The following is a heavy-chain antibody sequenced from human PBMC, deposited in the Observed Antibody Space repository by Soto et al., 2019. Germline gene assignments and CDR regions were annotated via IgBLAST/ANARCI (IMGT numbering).Heavy chain of an antibody. CDR2: IYYSGST. D-gene: IGHD3-3*01. J-gene: IGHJ6*02. CDR3: ARTGFLRRYYYGMDV. CDR1: GGSISSYY. Sequence: SETLSLTCTVSGGSISSYYWSWIRQPPGKGLEWIGYIYYSGSTNYNPSLKSRVTISVDTSKNQFSLKLSSVTAADTAVYYCARTGFLRRYYYGMDVWGQGTTVTVSS. V-gene: IGHV4-59*01.